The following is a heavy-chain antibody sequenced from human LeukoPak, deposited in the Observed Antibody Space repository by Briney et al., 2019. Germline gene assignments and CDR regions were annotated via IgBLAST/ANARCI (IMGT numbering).Heavy chain of an antibody. CDR3: ARHRSKWLQSSFDY. CDR2: IYYSGST. J-gene: IGHJ4*02. V-gene: IGHV4-39*07. Sequence: SETLSLTCTVSGGSISSSSYYWGWIRQPPGKGLEWIGSIYYSGSTYYNPSLKSRVTISVDTSKDQFSLKLSSVTAADTAVYYCARHRSKWLQSSFDYWGQGTLVTVSS. CDR1: GGSISSSSYY. D-gene: IGHD5-24*01.